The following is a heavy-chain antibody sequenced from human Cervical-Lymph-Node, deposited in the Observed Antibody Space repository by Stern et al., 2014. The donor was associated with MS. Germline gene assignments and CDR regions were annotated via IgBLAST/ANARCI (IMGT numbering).Heavy chain of an antibody. Sequence: QVQLQESGPGLVKPSQTLSLTCTVSGGSISSGGYYWSWIRPHPGKGLEWIGNIYYSGSTYSNPSPNSRVTISVDTSKNQFSLKLSSVTAADTAVYYCARDTVTHEPGYFDYWGQGTLVTVSS. J-gene: IGHJ4*02. D-gene: IGHD4-17*01. CDR3: ARDTVTHEPGYFDY. CDR1: GGSISSGGYY. CDR2: IYYSGST. V-gene: IGHV4-31*03.